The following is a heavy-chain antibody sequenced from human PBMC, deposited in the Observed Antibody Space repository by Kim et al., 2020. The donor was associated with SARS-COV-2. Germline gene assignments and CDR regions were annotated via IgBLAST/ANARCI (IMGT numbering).Heavy chain of an antibody. CDR1: GFTFSSYA. CDR3: AKPISPIVGALGAFDI. CDR2: ISGSGGST. J-gene: IGHJ3*02. D-gene: IGHD1-26*01. Sequence: GGSLRLSCAASGFTFSSYAMSWVRQAPGKGLEWVSAISGSGGSTYYADSVKGRFTISRDNSKNTLYLQMNSLRAEDTAVYYCAKPISPIVGALGAFDIWGQGTMVTVSS. V-gene: IGHV3-23*01.